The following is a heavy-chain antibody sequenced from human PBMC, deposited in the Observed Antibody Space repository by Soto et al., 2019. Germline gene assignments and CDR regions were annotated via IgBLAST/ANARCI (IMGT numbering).Heavy chain of an antibody. CDR1: GFTFSSYA. CDR2: ISYDGSNK. V-gene: IGHV3-30-3*01. CDR3: ARDPDKRKTRHGMDV. J-gene: IGHJ6*02. Sequence: QVQLVESGGGVVQPGRSLRLSCAASGFTFSSYAMHWVRQAPGKGLEWVAVISYDGSNKYYADSVKGRFTISRDNSKNTLYLQMNSLRAEDTAVYYCARDPDKRKTRHGMDVWGQGTTVTVSS.